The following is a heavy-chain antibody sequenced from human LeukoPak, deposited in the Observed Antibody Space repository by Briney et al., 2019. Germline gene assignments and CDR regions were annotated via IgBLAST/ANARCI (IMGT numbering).Heavy chain of an antibody. CDR3: ARDGSQTYYYDSSGYLD. CDR1: GLTFSSYW. Sequence: GGSLRLSCAASGLTFSSYWMSWVRQAPGKGLEWVANIKQDGSEKYYVDSVKGRFTISRDNAKNSLYLQMNSLRAEDTAVYYCARDGSQTYYYDSSGYLDWGQGTLVTVSS. CDR2: IKQDGSEK. V-gene: IGHV3-7*01. D-gene: IGHD3-22*01. J-gene: IGHJ4*02.